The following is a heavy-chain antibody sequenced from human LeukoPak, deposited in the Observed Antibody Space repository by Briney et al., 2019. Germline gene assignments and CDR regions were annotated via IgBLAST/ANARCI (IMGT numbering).Heavy chain of an antibody. J-gene: IGHJ6*02. Sequence: SETLSLTCTVSGGSVSSYYWSWIRQPPGKGLEWIGYIYYSGNTNYNPSLKSRVTILVDTSKNQFSLKLSSVTAADTAVYYCARGRPIYYYYGMDVWGQGTTVTVFS. V-gene: IGHV4-59*02. CDR1: GGSVSSYY. CDR2: IYYSGNT. CDR3: ARGRPIYYYYGMDV.